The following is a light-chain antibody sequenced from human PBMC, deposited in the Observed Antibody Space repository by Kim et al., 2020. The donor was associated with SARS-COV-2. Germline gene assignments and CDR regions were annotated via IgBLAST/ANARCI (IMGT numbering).Light chain of an antibody. CDR1: QSISSN. J-gene: IGKJ1*01. Sequence: EIVMTQSPATLSVSPGERVTLSCRASQSISSNLGWYQQKPGQAPRLLIYGASTRATGIPARFSGSGYGTEFTLSISSLQSEDFAVYCFQQYNDWPWTFGQGSKVDIK. CDR2: GAS. CDR3: QQYNDWPWT. V-gene: IGKV3-15*01.